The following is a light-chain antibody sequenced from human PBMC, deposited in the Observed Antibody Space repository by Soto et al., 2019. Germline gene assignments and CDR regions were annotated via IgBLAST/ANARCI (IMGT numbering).Light chain of an antibody. Sequence: EIVMTQSPATLSVSPWETATLSCRASQSVSNNVAWYQQKPGQAPRLLIYGASTRATGIPARFSGSGSGTEITLTISSLQSEDFAVYYCQQYDNWPPAWTFGQGTKVDIK. CDR3: QQYDNWPPAWT. CDR1: QSVSNN. V-gene: IGKV3-15*01. J-gene: IGKJ1*01. CDR2: GAS.